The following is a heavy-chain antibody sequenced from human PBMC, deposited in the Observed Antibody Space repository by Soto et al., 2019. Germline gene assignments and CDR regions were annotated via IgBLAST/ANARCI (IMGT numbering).Heavy chain of an antibody. V-gene: IGHV1-69*13. Sequence: ASVKVSCKASGGTFSSYAINWVRQAPGQGLEWMGGIIPIFGTANYAQKFQGRVTITADESTSTAYMELSSLRSEDTAVYYCAREGDMTTVPPHYFDYWGQGTQVTVSS. CDR3: AREGDMTTVPPHYFDY. CDR1: GGTFSSYA. J-gene: IGHJ4*02. D-gene: IGHD4-17*01. CDR2: IIPIFGTA.